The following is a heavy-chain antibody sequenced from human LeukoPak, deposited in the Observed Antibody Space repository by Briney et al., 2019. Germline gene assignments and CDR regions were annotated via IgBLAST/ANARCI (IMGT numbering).Heavy chain of an antibody. CDR3: AREPRVGAIDP. J-gene: IGHJ5*02. Sequence: SETLSLTCAVSGGSISSGGYSWSWIRQPPGKGLEWIGYIYHSGSTNYNPSLKSRVTISVDTSKNQFSLKLSSVTAADTAVYYCAREPRVGAIDPWGQGTLVTVSS. CDR2: IYHSGST. CDR1: GGSISSGGYS. V-gene: IGHV4-30-2*01. D-gene: IGHD1-26*01.